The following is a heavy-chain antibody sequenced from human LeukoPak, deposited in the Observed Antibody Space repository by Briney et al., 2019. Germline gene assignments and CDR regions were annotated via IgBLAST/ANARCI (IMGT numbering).Heavy chain of an antibody. CDR1: GGTFSSYA. D-gene: IGHD4-17*01. J-gene: IGHJ2*01. V-gene: IGHV1-69*05. CDR2: IIPIFGTA. CDR3: ARDRGYGDYGWYFDL. Sequence: SVKVSCKASGGTFSSYAISWVRQAPGQGLEWMGRIIPIFGTANYAQKFQGRVTITTDESTSTAYVELSSLRSEDTAVYYCARDRGYGDYGWYFDLWGRGTLVTVSS.